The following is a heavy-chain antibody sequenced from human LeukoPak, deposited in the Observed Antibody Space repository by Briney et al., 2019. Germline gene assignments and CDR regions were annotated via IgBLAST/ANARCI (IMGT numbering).Heavy chain of an antibody. J-gene: IGHJ4*02. Sequence: GASVKVSCKASGYTFTGYYMHWVRQAPGQGLEWMGWINPNSGGTNYAQKFQGRVTMTRDTSISTAYMELSRLRSDDTAVYYCARDFSCYDSSGYYYDGYWGQGTLVTVSS. CDR3: ARDFSCYDSSGYYYDGY. D-gene: IGHD3-22*01. CDR1: GYTFTGYY. V-gene: IGHV1-2*02. CDR2: INPNSGGT.